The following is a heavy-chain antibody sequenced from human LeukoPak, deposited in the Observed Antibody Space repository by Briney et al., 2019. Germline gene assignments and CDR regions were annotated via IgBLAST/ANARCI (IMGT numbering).Heavy chain of an antibody. CDR3: AREGVRGAMDV. V-gene: IGHV3-21*01. CDR1: GFTFSSYS. Sequence: GGSLRLSCAASGFTFSSYSMNWVRQASGKGLEWVSSISSSSSYIYYADSVKGRFTISRDNAKNSLYLQMNSLRAEDTAVYYCAREGVRGAMDVWGKGTTVTVSS. CDR2: ISSSSSYI. D-gene: IGHD3-10*01. J-gene: IGHJ6*03.